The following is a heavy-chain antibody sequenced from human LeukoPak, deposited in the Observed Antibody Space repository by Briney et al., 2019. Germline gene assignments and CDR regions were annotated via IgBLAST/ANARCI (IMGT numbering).Heavy chain of an antibody. CDR1: GGSFSGYY. CDR2: INHSGST. V-gene: IGHV4-34*01. CDR3: ARGDILTGYTTPGDY. Sequence: SETLSLTCAVYGGSFSGYYWSWIRQPPGKGLEWIGEINHSGSTNYNPSLKSRVTISVDTSKNQFSLKLSSVTAADTAVYYCARGDILTGYTTPGDYWGQGTLVTVSS. J-gene: IGHJ4*02. D-gene: IGHD3-9*01.